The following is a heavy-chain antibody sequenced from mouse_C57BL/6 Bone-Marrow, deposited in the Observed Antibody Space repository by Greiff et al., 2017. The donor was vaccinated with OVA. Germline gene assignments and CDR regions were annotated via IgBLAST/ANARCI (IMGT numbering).Heavy chain of an antibody. D-gene: IGHD1-1*01. CDR3: ARQDYGSSSFAY. CDR1: GCTFTDYY. Sequence: VQLQESGAELVRPGASVKLSCKASGCTFTDYYINWVKQRPGQGLEWIARIYPGSGNTYYNEKFKGKATLTAEKSSSTAYMQLSSLTSEDSAVYFCARQDYGSSSFAYWGQGTLVTVSA. V-gene: IGHV1-76*01. CDR2: IYPGSGNT. J-gene: IGHJ3*01.